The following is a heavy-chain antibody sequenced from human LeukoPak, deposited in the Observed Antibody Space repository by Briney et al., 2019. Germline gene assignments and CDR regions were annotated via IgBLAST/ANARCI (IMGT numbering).Heavy chain of an antibody. V-gene: IGHV3-23*01. CDR3: AKAHWGSGPYYYYYMDV. CDR2: ISGSDGST. Sequence: PGGSLRLSCATSGFTFSSYTMNWVRQAPGKGLEWVSGISGSDGSTYYADSVKGRFTISRDNSKNTLYLQMNSLRAEDTAVYYCAKAHWGSGPYYYYYMDVWGKGTTVTVSS. D-gene: IGHD7-27*01. CDR1: GFTFSSYT. J-gene: IGHJ6*03.